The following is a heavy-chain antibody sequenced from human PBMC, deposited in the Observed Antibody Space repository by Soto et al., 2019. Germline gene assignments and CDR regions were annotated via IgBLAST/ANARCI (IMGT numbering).Heavy chain of an antibody. Sequence: QVQLQESGPGLVRPSETLSLRCFVSGDSISGFNWWTWVRQSPGQGLEWIGEIFHNGGPKYNPSLTSRVTISVDKSKNQFSLNLTFVTAADTAIYYCARSRYGRFGLDVWGQGTTVAVSS. D-gene: IGHD3-16*02. CDR2: IFHNGGP. CDR3: ARSRYGRFGLDV. CDR1: GDSISGFNW. J-gene: IGHJ6*02. V-gene: IGHV4-4*02.